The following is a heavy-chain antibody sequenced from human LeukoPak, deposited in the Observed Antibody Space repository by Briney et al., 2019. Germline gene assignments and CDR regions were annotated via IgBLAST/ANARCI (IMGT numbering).Heavy chain of an antibody. CDR2: VDHTGST. J-gene: IGHJ4*02. D-gene: IGHD5-18*01. CDR3: ARGQKYRSGYTVTELGSGYFDY. Sequence: PSETLSLTCSVSDDSITMYYWTWIRPPPGKGLEWIGYVDHTGSTNFNPSLNGRVSISRDTTKNLFSLSLSSVTAADTAVYYCARGQKYRSGYTVTELGSGYFDYWGQGTLVTVSS. CDR1: DDSITMYY. V-gene: IGHV4-59*01.